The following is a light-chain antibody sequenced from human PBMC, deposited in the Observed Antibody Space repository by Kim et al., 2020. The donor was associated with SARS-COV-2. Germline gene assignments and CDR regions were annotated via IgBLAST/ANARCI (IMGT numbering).Light chain of an antibody. V-gene: IGLV6-57*02. CDR3: QSYDSSKWV. CDR2: EDN. J-gene: IGLJ3*02. Sequence: PVAMSCRGSRRDLAINYVQWYQQRPRSTPPTVCYEDNEIPYGVPDRFSGSIDSSSNSASLSISGLKTADEADYYCQSYDSSKWVFGGGTKLTVL. CDR1: RRDLAINY.